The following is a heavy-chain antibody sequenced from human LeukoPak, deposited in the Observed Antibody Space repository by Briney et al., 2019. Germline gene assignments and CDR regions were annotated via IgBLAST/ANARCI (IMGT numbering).Heavy chain of an antibody. Sequence: SETLSLTCTVSGGSISSSSYYWGWIRQPPGKGLEWIGSIYYSGSTYYNPSLKSRVTISVDTSKNQFSLKLSSVTAADTAVYHCAGPTPRRAVAGYFDYWGQGTLVTVSS. J-gene: IGHJ4*02. V-gene: IGHV4-39*01. CDR3: AGPTPRRAVAGYFDY. CDR2: IYYSGST. CDR1: GGSISSSSYY. D-gene: IGHD6-19*01.